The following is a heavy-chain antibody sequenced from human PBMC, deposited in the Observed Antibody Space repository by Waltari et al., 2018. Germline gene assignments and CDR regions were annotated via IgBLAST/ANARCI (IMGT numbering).Heavy chain of an antibody. CDR2: IYPGDSDT. J-gene: IGHJ3*02. CDR3: ARHPIVVVPAAMTTEVDAFDI. V-gene: IGHV5-51*01. CDR1: GTSVARFW. D-gene: IGHD2-2*01. Sequence: VQPARSAAVVREAGESLKVAGTRSGTSVARFWIAWVRKMRVSRGEWMGIIYPGDSDTRYSPSFQGQVTISADKSINTAYLQWSSLKASDTAMYYCARHPIVVVPAAMTTEVDAFDIWGQGTMVTVSS.